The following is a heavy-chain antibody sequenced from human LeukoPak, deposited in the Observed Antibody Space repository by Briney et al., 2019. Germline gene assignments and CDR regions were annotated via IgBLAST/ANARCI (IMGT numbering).Heavy chain of an antibody. CDR3: AKRSPSSSGYDFDY. D-gene: IGHD3-22*01. V-gene: IGHV3-23*01. Sequence: PGGSLRLSCAASGFTFSSYAMSWVRQAPGKGLKWVSGISGSGGSTYYADYVKGRFTISRDNSKNTLFLQMNSLRAEDTAVYYCAKRSPSSSGYDFDYWGQGTLVTVSS. CDR1: GFTFSSYA. CDR2: ISGSGGST. J-gene: IGHJ4*02.